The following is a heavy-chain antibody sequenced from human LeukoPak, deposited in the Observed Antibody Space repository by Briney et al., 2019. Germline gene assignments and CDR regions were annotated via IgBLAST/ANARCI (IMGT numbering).Heavy chain of an antibody. V-gene: IGHV3-48*02. CDR2: ISSSSSAI. CDR3: AQKGGTDH. D-gene: IGHD2-15*01. Sequence: GGSLRLSCAASGFTFSRFGMNWVRRAPGKGLGWISYISSSSSAIYYADSVKGRFTISRDNAKNSLYLQMSSLRDEDTAVYYCAQKGGTDHWGQGTLVTVSS. J-gene: IGHJ4*02. CDR1: GFTFSRFG.